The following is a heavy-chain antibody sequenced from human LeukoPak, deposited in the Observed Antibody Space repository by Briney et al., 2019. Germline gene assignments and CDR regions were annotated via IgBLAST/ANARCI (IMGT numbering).Heavy chain of an antibody. V-gene: IGHV4-39*01. D-gene: IGHD5-18*01. CDR1: VGSISSSSYY. Sequence: SETLSLTCTVSVGSISSSSYYWGWIRRPQGKGLEWIGSIYYSGSTYYNPSLKSRVTISVDTSKNQFSLKLSSVTAADTAVYYCARHSMDTAPYWGQGTLVTVSS. CDR3: ARHSMDTAPY. CDR2: IYYSGST. J-gene: IGHJ4*02.